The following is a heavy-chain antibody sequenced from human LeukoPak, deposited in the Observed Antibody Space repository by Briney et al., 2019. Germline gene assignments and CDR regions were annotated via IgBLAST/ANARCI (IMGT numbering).Heavy chain of an antibody. CDR2: ISFSSSTI. CDR1: GFTFSDHY. D-gene: IGHD6-6*01. V-gene: IGHV3-48*01. Sequence: GGSLRLSCSASGFTFSDHYMDWVRQAPGKGLEWVSYISFSSSTIYYADSVKGRFTISRDNGKNLLYLQMNSLRAEDTAVYYCAREAPRGTSSNPYYFDSWGQGTLVTVSS. CDR3: AREAPRGTSSNPYYFDS. J-gene: IGHJ4*02.